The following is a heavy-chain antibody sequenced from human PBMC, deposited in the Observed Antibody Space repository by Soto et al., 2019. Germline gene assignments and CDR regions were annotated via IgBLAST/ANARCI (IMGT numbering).Heavy chain of an antibody. V-gene: IGHV3-30*18. D-gene: IGHD2-15*01. CDR2: TSYEGSTE. Sequence: GGSLRLSCAASGFTSSRYGMHWVRQAPGKGLEWVAVTSYEGSTEYYADSVKGRFTISRDESKNTLYLQMNSRRGEDTAVYYFAKDDYCNSCVCNDYSYGMDVWGPGTPVTF. CDR3: AKDDYCNSCVCNDYSYGMDV. J-gene: IGHJ6*02. CDR1: GFTSSRYG.